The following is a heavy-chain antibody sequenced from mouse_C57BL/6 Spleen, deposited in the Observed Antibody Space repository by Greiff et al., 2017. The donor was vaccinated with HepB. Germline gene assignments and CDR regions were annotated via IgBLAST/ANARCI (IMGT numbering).Heavy chain of an antibody. CDR1: GYTFTDYY. D-gene: IGHD2-4*01. CDR2: IYPGSGNT. V-gene: IGHV1-76*01. Sequence: QVQLKESGAELVRPGASVKLSCKASGYTFTDYYINWVKQRPGQGLEWIARIYPGSGNTYYNEKFKGKATLTAEKSSSTAYMQLSSLTSEDSAVYFCAREENDYGAMDYWGQGTSVTVSS. CDR3: AREENDYGAMDY. J-gene: IGHJ4*01.